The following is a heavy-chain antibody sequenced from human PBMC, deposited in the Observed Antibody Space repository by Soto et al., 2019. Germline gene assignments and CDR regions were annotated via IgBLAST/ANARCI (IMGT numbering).Heavy chain of an antibody. V-gene: IGHV3-21*01. CDR3: ARDYSSGNDAFDI. CDR2: ISSSSSYI. Sequence: EVQLVESGGGLVKPGGSLRLSCAASGFTFSSYSMNWVRQAPGKGLEWVSSISSSSSYIYYADSVKGRFTISRDNAKNSLDLQMNSLRAEDTAVYYCARDYSSGNDAFDIWGQGTMVTVSS. CDR1: GFTFSSYS. J-gene: IGHJ3*02. D-gene: IGHD6-19*01.